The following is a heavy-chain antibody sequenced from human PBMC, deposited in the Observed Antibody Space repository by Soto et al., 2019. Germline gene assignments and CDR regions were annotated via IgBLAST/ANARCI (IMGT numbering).Heavy chain of an antibody. D-gene: IGHD3-3*01. J-gene: IGHJ5*02. CDR1: GGSFSGYY. CDR2: INHSGST. V-gene: IGHV4-34*01. CDR3: ARGRNYYDFWSGYSGWFDP. Sequence: SETLSLTCAVYGGSFSGYYWSWIRQPPGKGLEWIGEINHSGSTNYNPSLKSRVTISVDTSKNQSSLKLSSVTAADTAVYYCARGRNYYDFWSGYSGWFDPWGQGTLVTVSS.